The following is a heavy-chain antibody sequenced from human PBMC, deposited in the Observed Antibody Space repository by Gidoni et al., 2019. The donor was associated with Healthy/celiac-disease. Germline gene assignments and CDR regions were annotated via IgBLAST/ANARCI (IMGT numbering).Heavy chain of an antibody. Sequence: EVQLLESGGGLVQPGGSLRLSCAASGFTFSSYAMSWVRQAPGKGLEWASAIRGSGGSTYYADSVKGRFTISRDNSKNTLYLQMNSLRAEDTAVYYCAKDGATVTKHGMDVWGQGTTVTVSS. CDR2: IRGSGGST. J-gene: IGHJ6*02. V-gene: IGHV3-23*01. CDR3: AKDGATVTKHGMDV. D-gene: IGHD4-17*01. CDR1: GFTFSSYA.